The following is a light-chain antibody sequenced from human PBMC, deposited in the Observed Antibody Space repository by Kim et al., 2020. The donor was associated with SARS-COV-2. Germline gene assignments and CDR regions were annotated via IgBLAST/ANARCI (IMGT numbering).Light chain of an antibody. CDR3: HHLSSPPSYS. V-gene: IGKV3-20*01. CDR2: GTS. J-gene: IGKJ2*03. CDR1: QSMSAGY. Sequence: VVLTQSPGTLSLSPGERATLSCRASQSMSAGYLTWYQQKPGQAPRLLMYGTSTRATGIPDRFSGSKSGTDFILTINRLEPEDSAIYYWHHLSSPPSYSFGQGTKLEI.